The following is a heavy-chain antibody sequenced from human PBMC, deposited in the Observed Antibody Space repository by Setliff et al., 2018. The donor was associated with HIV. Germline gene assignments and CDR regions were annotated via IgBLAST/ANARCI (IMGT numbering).Heavy chain of an antibody. Sequence: SETLSLTCAVSGGPISSSNWWSWVRQPPGKGLEWIGEIYHGGSTNYKPSLKSRVTISVDKSKNQFSLKLAPVTAADTAVYYCASGEPYYYDSTGYSGNYFDYWGQGTLVTVSS. CDR1: GGPISSSNW. D-gene: IGHD3-22*01. V-gene: IGHV4-4*02. CDR2: IYHGGST. CDR3: ASGEPYYYDSTGYSGNYFDY. J-gene: IGHJ4*02.